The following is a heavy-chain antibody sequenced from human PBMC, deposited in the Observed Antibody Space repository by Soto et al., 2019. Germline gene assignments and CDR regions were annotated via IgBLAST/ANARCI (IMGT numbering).Heavy chain of an antibody. J-gene: IGHJ6*01. CDR2: ISSSSYI. Sequence: GGSLRLSCAASGFTFSSYSMNWVRQAPGKGLEWVSSISSSSYIYYADSVKGRFTISRDNAKNSLYLQMNSLRAEDTAVYYCARESDDFWSGSYYGMDVWGQGTTVTVSS. CDR3: ARESDDFWSGSYYGMDV. CDR1: GFTFSSYS. D-gene: IGHD3-3*01. V-gene: IGHV3-21*01.